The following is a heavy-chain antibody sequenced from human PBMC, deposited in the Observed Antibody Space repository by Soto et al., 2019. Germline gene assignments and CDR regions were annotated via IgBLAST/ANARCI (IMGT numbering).Heavy chain of an antibody. CDR3: AIGYSHAPFAP. J-gene: IGHJ4*02. D-gene: IGHD5-12*01. V-gene: IGHV3-9*01. Sequence: GGSLRLSCAASGFNFDDYAMHWVRQVAGKGLEWVSGISWNSGSIGYADSVKGRFTISRDNAKNSLYLQMNSLRAEDTALYYCAIGYSHAPFAPWGQGTLVTVS. CDR1: GFNFDDYA. CDR2: ISWNSGSI.